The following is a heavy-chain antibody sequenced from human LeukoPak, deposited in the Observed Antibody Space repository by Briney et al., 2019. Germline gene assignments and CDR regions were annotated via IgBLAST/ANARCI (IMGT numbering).Heavy chain of an antibody. Sequence: PGRSLRLSCTGSGFTFGDYAMSWFRQAPGKGLEWVGYIRSKGYGGTTEYAASVKGRFTISRDDSKSIAYLQMNSLKTEDTAVYYCAAEWRRIGDAFDIWGQGTMVTVSS. J-gene: IGHJ3*02. V-gene: IGHV3-49*03. CDR1: GFTFGDYA. CDR3: AAEWRRIGDAFDI. D-gene: IGHD2/OR15-2a*01. CDR2: IRSKGYGGTT.